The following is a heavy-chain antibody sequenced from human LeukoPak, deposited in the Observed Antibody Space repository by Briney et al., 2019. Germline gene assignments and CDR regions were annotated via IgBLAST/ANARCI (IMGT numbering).Heavy chain of an antibody. J-gene: IGHJ4*02. D-gene: IGHD1-26*01. V-gene: IGHV3-33*01. CDR1: GFTFSSYG. Sequence: GGSLRLSCAASGFTFSSYGMHWVRQAPGKGLGWVAVIWYDGSNKYYADSVKGRFTISRDNSKNTLYLQMNSLRAEDTAVYYCARAGRRGMYYFDYWGQGTLVTVSS. CDR3: ARAGRRGMYYFDY. CDR2: IWYDGSNK.